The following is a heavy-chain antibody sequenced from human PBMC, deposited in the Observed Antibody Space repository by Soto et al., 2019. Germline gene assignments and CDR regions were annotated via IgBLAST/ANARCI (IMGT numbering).Heavy chain of an antibody. Sequence: SETLSLTCTVSGGSISSSSYYWDWIRQPPGKGLEWIGSVYYSGSTYYNPSLKSRVTISVDTSKNQFSLTLTSVTGADTAVYYCARTVIGGFVYWGQGTLVNVSS. J-gene: IGHJ4*02. D-gene: IGHD3-16*02. CDR1: GGSISSSSYY. CDR2: VYYSGST. V-gene: IGHV4-39*01. CDR3: ARTVIGGFVY.